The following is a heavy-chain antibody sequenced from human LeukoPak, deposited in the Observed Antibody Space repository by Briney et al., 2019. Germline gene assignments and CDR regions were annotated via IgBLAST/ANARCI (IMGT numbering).Heavy chain of an antibody. CDR1: GFTFSTYA. J-gene: IGHJ4*02. V-gene: IGHV3-33*01. Sequence: GRSLRLSCAASGFTFSTYAMHWVRQAPGKALEWVAIIWHDGTTKYYADSVKGRFTISRDNSKNTLYLQMSSLRAEDTAVYYCARDPYGSGDGYFDYWGQGTLVTVSS. CDR3: ARDPYGSGDGYFDY. CDR2: IWHDGTTK. D-gene: IGHD3-10*01.